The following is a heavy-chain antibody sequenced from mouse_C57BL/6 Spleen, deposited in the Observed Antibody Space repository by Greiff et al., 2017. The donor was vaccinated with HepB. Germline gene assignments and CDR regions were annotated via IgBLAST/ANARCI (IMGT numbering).Heavy chain of an antibody. CDR3: ARGIYDGYYAYAMDY. J-gene: IGHJ4*01. Sequence: QVQLQQSGAELVMPGASVKLSCKASGYTFTSYWMHWVKQRPGQGLEWIGEIDPSDSYTNYNQKFKGKSTLTVDKFSSTAYMQLSSLTSEDSAVYDCARGIYDGYYAYAMDYWGQGTSVTVSS. CDR2: IDPSDSYT. CDR1: GYTFTSYW. V-gene: IGHV1-69*01. D-gene: IGHD2-3*01.